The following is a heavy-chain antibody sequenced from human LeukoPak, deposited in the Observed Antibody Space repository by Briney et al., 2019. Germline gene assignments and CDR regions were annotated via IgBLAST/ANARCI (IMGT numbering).Heavy chain of an antibody. CDR2: INPNSGGT. Sequence: GASVKVSCKASGYTFTGYYMHWVRQAPGQGLEWMGWINPNSGGTNYAQKFQGRVTMTRDTSISTAYMELSRLRSDDTAVYYCARALLWFGEKQMDVWGQGTTVTVSS. CDR1: GYTFTGYY. J-gene: IGHJ6*02. D-gene: IGHD3-10*01. V-gene: IGHV1-2*02. CDR3: ARALLWFGEKQMDV.